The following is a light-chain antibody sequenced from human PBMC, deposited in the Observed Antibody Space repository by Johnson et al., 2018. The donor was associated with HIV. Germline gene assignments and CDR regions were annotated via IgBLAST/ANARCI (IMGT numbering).Light chain of an antibody. V-gene: IGLV1-51*01. CDR3: GTWDSSLRVGF. Sequence: SVLTQPPSVSAAPGQKVTISCSGSSSNIGNNYVSWYQQLPGRAPKLLIYDNNKRPSGIPDRFSGSKSGTSATLCITVLQTGDEADYYCGTWDSSLRVGFFGTGTKVTVL. CDR2: DNN. J-gene: IGLJ1*01. CDR1: SSNIGNNY.